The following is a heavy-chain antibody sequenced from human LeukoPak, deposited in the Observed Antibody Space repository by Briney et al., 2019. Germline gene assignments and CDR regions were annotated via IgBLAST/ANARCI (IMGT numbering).Heavy chain of an antibody. CDR2: INPSGGST. J-gene: IGHJ4*02. CDR3: ARSPEGEAFDY. V-gene: IGHV1-46*01. CDR1: GYTFTSYY. Sequence: ASVKVSCKASGYTFTSYYMHWARQAPGQGLEWMGIINPSGGSTSYAQKFQGRVTMTRDTSTSTVYMELSSLRSEDTAVYYCARSPEGEAFDYWGQGTLVTVSS.